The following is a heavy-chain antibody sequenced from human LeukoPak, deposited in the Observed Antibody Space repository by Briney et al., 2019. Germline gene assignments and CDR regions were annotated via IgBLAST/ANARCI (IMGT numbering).Heavy chain of an antibody. Sequence: PGGSLRLSCAASGFTFSSYDMSWVRQAPGKGLEWVSAISGSGGSTYYADSVKGRFTISRDNSKNTLYLQMNSLRAEDTAVYYCAKDSYYYDSSAPLREVDYWGQGTLVTVSS. V-gene: IGHV3-23*01. CDR1: GFTFSSYD. CDR3: AKDSYYYDSSAPLREVDY. D-gene: IGHD3-22*01. CDR2: ISGSGGST. J-gene: IGHJ4*02.